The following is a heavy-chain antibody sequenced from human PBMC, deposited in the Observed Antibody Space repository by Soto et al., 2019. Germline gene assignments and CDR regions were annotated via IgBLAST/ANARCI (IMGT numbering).Heavy chain of an antibody. CDR1: GYTFTSYA. CDR3: ARDYESGPNAFDI. D-gene: IGHD3-16*01. V-gene: IGHV1-3*01. Sequence: ASVKVSCKASGYTFTSYAMHWVRQAPGQRLEWMGWINAGNGNTEYSQKFQGRVTITRDTSASTAYMELSSLRSGDTAVYYCARDYESGPNAFDIWGQGTMVTVSS. J-gene: IGHJ3*02. CDR2: INAGNGNT.